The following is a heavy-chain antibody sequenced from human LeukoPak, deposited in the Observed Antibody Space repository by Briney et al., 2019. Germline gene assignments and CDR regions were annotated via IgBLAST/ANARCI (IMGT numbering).Heavy chain of an antibody. D-gene: IGHD6-19*01. V-gene: IGHV3-30*18. CDR2: ISYDGSNK. Sequence: PGRSLRLSCAASGFTFSSYGMHWVRQAPGKGLEWVAVISYDGSNKYYVDSVKGRFTISRDNSKNTLYLQMNSLRAEDTAVYYCAKDPPSSGWYYRMDYWGQGTLVTVSS. CDR3: AKDPPSSGWYYRMDY. J-gene: IGHJ4*02. CDR1: GFTFSSYG.